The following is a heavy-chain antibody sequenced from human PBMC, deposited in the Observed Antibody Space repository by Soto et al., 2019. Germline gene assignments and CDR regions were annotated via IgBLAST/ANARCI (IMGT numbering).Heavy chain of an antibody. Sequence: PGGSLRLSCSASGFTITDYTMHWVRQVPGKGLEWVSGISWNGGSMNYADSVKGRFTISRDNAKNSLYLQMNSLRAEDAALYYCAKDMYTSWGMDVWGQGTTVTSP. CDR2: ISWNGGSM. J-gene: IGHJ6*02. CDR1: GFTITDYT. CDR3: AKDMYTSWGMDV. V-gene: IGHV3-9*01. D-gene: IGHD6-19*01.